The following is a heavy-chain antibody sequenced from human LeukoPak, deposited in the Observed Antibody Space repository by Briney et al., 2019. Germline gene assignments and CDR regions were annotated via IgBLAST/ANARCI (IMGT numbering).Heavy chain of an antibody. CDR1: GGSFSGYY. Sequence: PSETLSLTCAVYGGSFSGYYWSWIRQPPGKGLEWIGEINHSGSTNYNPSLKSRVTISVDTSKNQFSLKLSSVTAADTAVYYCARVTYVGFGERGAFDIWGQGTVVTVSS. D-gene: IGHD3-10*01. V-gene: IGHV4-34*01. J-gene: IGHJ3*02. CDR2: INHSGST. CDR3: ARVTYVGFGERGAFDI.